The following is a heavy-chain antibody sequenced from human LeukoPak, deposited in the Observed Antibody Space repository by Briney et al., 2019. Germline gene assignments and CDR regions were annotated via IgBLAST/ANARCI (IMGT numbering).Heavy chain of an antibody. CDR1: GGSISSYY. V-gene: IGHV4-59*01. Sequence: SETLSLTCTVSGGSISSYYWSWIRQPPGKGLEWIGYIYYSGSTNYNPSLKSRVTISVDTSKNQFSLKLSSVTAADTAVYCCARAGYGSGSYYSIYYYGMDVWGQGTTVTVSS. CDR2: IYYSGST. J-gene: IGHJ6*02. CDR3: ARAGYGSGSYYSIYYYGMDV. D-gene: IGHD3-10*01.